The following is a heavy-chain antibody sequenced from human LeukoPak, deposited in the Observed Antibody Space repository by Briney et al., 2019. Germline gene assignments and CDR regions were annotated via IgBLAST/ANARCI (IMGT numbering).Heavy chain of an antibody. V-gene: IGHV3-21*06. CDR2: ISSASSYR. Sequence: GGSLRLSCEASGFIFSSYSINWVRQAPGKGLEWVSSISSASSYRHHADSLKGRFTISRDNAKNSLYLQMNSLRAEDTAVYYCARVRWGGLYYFDSWGQGTLVTVSS. J-gene: IGHJ4*02. CDR3: ARVRWGGLYYFDS. D-gene: IGHD3-16*01. CDR1: GFIFSSYS.